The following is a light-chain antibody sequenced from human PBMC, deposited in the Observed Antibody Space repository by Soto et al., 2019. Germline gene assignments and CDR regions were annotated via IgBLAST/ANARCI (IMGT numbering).Light chain of an antibody. CDR2: DAS. CDR1: QSVSRSY. Sequence: GLTQTPSTLSLSPGDRSSLSCAASQSVSRSYLAWYQQKPGLAPRLIIYDASTRATGIPDRFSGSGSGTDFTLTISRLGPEDFAVYYCQQSGSSPITFGQGTRLAIK. V-gene: IGKV3D-20*01. J-gene: IGKJ5*01. CDR3: QQSGSSPIT.